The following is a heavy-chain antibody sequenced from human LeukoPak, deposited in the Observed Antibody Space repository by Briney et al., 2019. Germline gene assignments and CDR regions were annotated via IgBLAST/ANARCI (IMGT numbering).Heavy chain of an antibody. D-gene: IGHD2-2*03. Sequence: GGSLPLSCAASEFTFHRYDMNWVRQAPGKGLEWVSYISSSGSSIHYADSVEGRFTLSRDNAKNSLYLQMNSLRPEDTAVYYCVRVFDGCDYWGQG. CDR3: VRVFDGCDY. CDR1: EFTFHRYD. CDR2: ISSSGSSI. J-gene: IGHJ4*02. V-gene: IGHV3-48*03.